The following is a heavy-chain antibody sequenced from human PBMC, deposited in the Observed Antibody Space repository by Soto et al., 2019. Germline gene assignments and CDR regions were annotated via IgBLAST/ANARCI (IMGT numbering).Heavy chain of an antibody. J-gene: IGHJ2*01. CDR1: GFTFTSYA. Sequence: QVQLVESGGGVVQPGRSLRLSCAASGFTFTSYAMHWVRQAPGKGLEWVAVISYDGSNKYYADSVKGRFTISRDNSKNTLYLQMNSLRAEDTAVYYCARDRYSYDSRAYQGVDWYFDLWGRGTLVTVSS. CDR2: ISYDGSNK. V-gene: IGHV3-30-3*01. D-gene: IGHD3-22*01. CDR3: ARDRYSYDSRAYQGVDWYFDL.